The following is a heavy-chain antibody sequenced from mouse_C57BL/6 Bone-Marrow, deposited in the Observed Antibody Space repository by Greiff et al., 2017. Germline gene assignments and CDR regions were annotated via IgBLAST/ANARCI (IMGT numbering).Heavy chain of an antibody. CDR2: IWRGGST. Sequence: QVQLKESGPGLVQPSQSLSITCTVSGFSLTSYGVHWVRQSPGKGLEWLGVIWRGGSTDYTAAFMSRLSLTKDNSKSQVFFKMNSLQADDTAIYYCAKKEGNYAMDYWGQGTSVTVSS. CDR1: GFSLTSYG. V-gene: IGHV2-5*01. CDR3: AKKEGNYAMDY. J-gene: IGHJ4*01.